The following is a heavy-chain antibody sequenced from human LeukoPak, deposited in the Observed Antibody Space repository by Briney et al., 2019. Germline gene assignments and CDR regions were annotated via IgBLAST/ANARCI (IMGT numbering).Heavy chain of an antibody. V-gene: IGHV3-21*01. CDR1: GFTFSSYS. J-gene: IGHJ6*04. CDR3: ARDRGGMVRGVITYYYYYGMDV. CDR2: ISSSSSYI. Sequence: GGSLRLSCAASGFTFSSYSMNWVRQAPGKGLEWVSSISSSSSYIYYADSVKGRFTISRDNAKNSLYLQMNSLRAEDTAVYYCARDRGGMVRGVITYYYYYGMDVWAKGPRSPSPQ. D-gene: IGHD3-10*01.